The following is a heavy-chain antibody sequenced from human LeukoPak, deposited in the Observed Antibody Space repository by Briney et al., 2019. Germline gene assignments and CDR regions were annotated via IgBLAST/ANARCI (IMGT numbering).Heavy chain of an antibody. D-gene: IGHD3-22*01. Sequence: GASVKVSCKASGYTFTSYGISWVRQAPGQGLEWMGWISAYNGNTNYAQKLQGRVTMTTDTSTSTAYMGLRSLRSDDTAVYHWARDSGYYYDSSGTNAFDIWGQGTMVTVSS. J-gene: IGHJ3*02. CDR1: GYTFTSYG. CDR3: ARDSGYYYDSSGTNAFDI. CDR2: ISAYNGNT. V-gene: IGHV1-18*01.